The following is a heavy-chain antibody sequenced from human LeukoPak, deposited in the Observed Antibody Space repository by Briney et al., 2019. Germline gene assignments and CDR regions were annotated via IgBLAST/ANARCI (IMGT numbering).Heavy chain of an antibody. D-gene: IGHD3-22*01. CDR2: VSPNSGDT. CDR1: GYTFTGYY. V-gene: IGHV1-2*02. J-gene: IGHJ1*01. Sequence: ASVKVSCKASGYTFTGYYMHWVRQAPGQGLEWMGWVSPNSGDTNYAQKFQGRVTMTRDTSISTAYMELSRLRSDDTAVYYCAREDYDSSGEYFQHWGQGTLVTVSS. CDR3: AREDYDSSGEYFQH.